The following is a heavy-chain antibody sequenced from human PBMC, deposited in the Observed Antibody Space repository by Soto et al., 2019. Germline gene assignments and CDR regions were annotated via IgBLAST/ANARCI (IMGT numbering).Heavy chain of an antibody. CDR1: GGSISRYY. Sequence: SETLSLTCTVSGGSISRYYWSWIRQPPGKGLEWIGYIYYSGSTNYNPSLKSRVTISVDTSKNQFSLKLGSVTAADTAVYYCARYSGTYYYDSSGYYDPSAFDIWGQGTMVTVSS. CDR2: IYYSGST. V-gene: IGHV4-59*01. J-gene: IGHJ3*02. D-gene: IGHD3-22*01. CDR3: ARYSGTYYYDSSGYYDPSAFDI.